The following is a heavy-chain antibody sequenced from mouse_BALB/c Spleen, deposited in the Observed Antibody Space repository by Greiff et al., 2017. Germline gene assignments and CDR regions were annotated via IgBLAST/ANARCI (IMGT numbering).Heavy chain of an antibody. Sequence: QVHVKQSGAELVMPGASVKMSCKASGYTFTDYWMHWVKQRPGQGLEWIGAIDTSDSYTSYNQKFKGKATLTVDESSSTAYMQLSSLTSEDSAVYYYARSTGTGAMDYWGQGTSVTVSS. CDR3: ARSTGTGAMDY. D-gene: IGHD4-1*01. J-gene: IGHJ4*01. CDR2: IDTSDSYT. CDR1: GYTFTDYW. V-gene: IGHV1-69*01.